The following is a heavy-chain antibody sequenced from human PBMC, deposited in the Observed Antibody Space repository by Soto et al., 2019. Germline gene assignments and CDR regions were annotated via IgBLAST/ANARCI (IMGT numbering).Heavy chain of an antibody. Sequence: SATLSITSTVPRGSISSGGYYWAWIRQHPGKGLEWIGYIYYSGSTYYNPSLKSRVTISVDTSKNQFSLKLSSVTAADTAVYYCARSGYSYGPNPLLYWGQGTLVT. CDR3: ARSGYSYGPNPLLY. D-gene: IGHD5-18*01. V-gene: IGHV4-31*03. J-gene: IGHJ4*02. CDR1: RGSISSGGYY. CDR2: IYYSGST.